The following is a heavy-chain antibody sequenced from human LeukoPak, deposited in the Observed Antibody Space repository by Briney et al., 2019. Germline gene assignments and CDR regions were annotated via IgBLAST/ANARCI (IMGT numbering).Heavy chain of an antibody. J-gene: IGHJ4*02. CDR2: INPNSGGT. CDR3: AREDVYFDY. CDR1: GYTFSGHY. Sequence: GASVKVSCKASGYTFSGHYMHWVRQAPGQGLEWMGWINPNSGGTNYAQKFQGRVTMTRDTSINTAYMELSRLRSDDTAVYYCAREDVYFDYWGQGTLVTVSS. V-gene: IGHV1-2*02.